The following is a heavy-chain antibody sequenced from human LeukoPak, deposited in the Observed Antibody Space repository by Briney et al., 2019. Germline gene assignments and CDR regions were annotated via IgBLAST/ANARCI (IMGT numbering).Heavy chain of an antibody. D-gene: IGHD6-19*01. CDR2: IHYSGSR. J-gene: IGHJ4*02. CDR3: AREGAVAGFDY. V-gene: IGHV4-59*01. CDR1: GGSISSYY. Sequence: SETLSLTCTVSGGSISSYYWNWIRQPPGKGLEWIGYIHYSGSRNNNPSLKSRVTISVDTSKNQFSLRLSSVTAADTAVYYCAREGAVAGFDYWGQGTLVTVSS.